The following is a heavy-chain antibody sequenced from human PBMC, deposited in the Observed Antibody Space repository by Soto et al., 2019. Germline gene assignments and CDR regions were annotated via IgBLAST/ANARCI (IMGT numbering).Heavy chain of an antibody. Sequence: ASVKVSCKASGYTFTSYDINWVRQATGQGLEWMGWMNPNSGNTGYAQKFQGRVTITMNTSISTAYMELSSLRSEDTAVYYCARRVSSYAFDIWGQGTMVTVSS. D-gene: IGHD6-6*01. CDR3: ARRVSSYAFDI. CDR2: MNPNSGNT. V-gene: IGHV1-8*01. J-gene: IGHJ3*02. CDR1: GYTFTSYD.